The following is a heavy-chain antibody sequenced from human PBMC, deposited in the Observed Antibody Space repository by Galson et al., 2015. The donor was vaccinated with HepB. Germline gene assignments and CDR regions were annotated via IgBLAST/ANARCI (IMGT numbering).Heavy chain of an antibody. D-gene: IGHD2-2*01. CDR2: ISSSSSYI. J-gene: IGHJ6*02. Sequence: SLRLSCAASGFTFSSYSMNWVRQAPGKGLEWVSSISSSSSYIYYADSVKGRFTISRDNAENSLYLQMNSLRAEDTAVYYCARVPCSSTSCYFGYYYYGMDVWGQGTTVTVSS. V-gene: IGHV3-21*01. CDR1: GFTFSSYS. CDR3: ARVPCSSTSCYFGYYYYGMDV.